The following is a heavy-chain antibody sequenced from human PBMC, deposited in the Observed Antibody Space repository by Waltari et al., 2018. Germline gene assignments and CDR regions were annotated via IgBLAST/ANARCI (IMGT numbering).Heavy chain of an antibody. V-gene: IGHV4-59*01. CDR3: ARALDSNYYRCYGMDV. CDR1: GGPIHTYY. D-gene: IGHD4-4*01. CDR2: IYYSGST. Sequence: QVQLQESGPGLVKASETLSLTCTVSGGPIHTYYWSWIRHPPGKGLEWIGFIYYSGSTNYNPSLKSRVTISIDTSKNQFSLRGSSVTAADTAVYYCARALDSNYYRCYGMDVWGQGTTVTVSS. J-gene: IGHJ6*02.